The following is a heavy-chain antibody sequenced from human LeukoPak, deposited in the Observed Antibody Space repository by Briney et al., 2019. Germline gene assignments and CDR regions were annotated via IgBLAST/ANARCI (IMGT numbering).Heavy chain of an antibody. CDR2: ISSSGTYM. J-gene: IGHJ6*03. CDR3: ARYGWFGESSSPYYMDV. Sequence: GGSLRPSCAASGFTFSSYSMNWVRQAPGKGLGWVSSISSSGTYMFYAGSAKGRFTISRDNTKNSLYLQMNSLRAEDTALYYCARYGWFGESSSPYYMDVWGKGTTVTISS. V-gene: IGHV3-21*01. CDR1: GFTFSSYS. D-gene: IGHD3-10*01.